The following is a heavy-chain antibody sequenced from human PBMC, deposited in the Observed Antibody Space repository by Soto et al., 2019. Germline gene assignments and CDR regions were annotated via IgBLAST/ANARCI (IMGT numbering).Heavy chain of an antibody. CDR1: GYIFTAYS. J-gene: IGHJ1*01. V-gene: IGHV1-46*01. CDR3: AREENCSDGICYSEYFQR. Sequence: ASVKVSCKASGYIFTAYSMHWVRQAPGQGLEWMGVVNPSGGSTNYAQKFQGRITMTRDTSTSTVYMDLSSLTSEDTAVYYCAREENCSDGICYSEYFQRWGQGAPGHRLL. D-gene: IGHD2-15*01. CDR2: VNPSGGST.